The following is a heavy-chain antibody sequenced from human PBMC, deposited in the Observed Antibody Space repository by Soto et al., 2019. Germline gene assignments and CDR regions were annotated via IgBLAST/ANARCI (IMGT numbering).Heavy chain of an antibody. J-gene: IGHJ6*03. Sequence: GASVKVSCKASGYTFTSYAMHWVRQAPGQRLEWMGWINAGNGNTKYSQKFQGRVTIARDTSASTAYMELSSLRSEDTAVYYCATSSTSCLACDYYYYSMDVWGKGTTVTVS. CDR3: ATSSTSCLACDYYYYSMDV. CDR2: INAGNGNT. D-gene: IGHD2-2*01. CDR1: GYTFTSYA. V-gene: IGHV1-3*01.